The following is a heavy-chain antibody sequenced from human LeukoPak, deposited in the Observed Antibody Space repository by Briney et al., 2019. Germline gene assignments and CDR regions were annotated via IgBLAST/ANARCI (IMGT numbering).Heavy chain of an antibody. D-gene: IGHD2-15*01. J-gene: IGHJ4*02. CDR3: ATDDDLGYCSGGSCYPFDY. V-gene: IGHV3-11*04. CDR2: ISSSSSTI. CDR1: GYSISSGYY. Sequence: LTCAVSGYSISSGYYWGWIRQPPGKGLEWVSYISSSSSTIYYADSVKGLFTISRDNAKNSLYLQMNSLRAEDTAVYYCATDDDLGYCSGGSCYPFDYWGQGTLVTVSS.